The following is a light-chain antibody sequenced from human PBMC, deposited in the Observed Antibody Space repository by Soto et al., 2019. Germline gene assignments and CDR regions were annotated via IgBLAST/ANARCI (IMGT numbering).Light chain of an antibody. CDR3: MQGTHWPPT. CDR2: DVS. V-gene: IGKV2-30*01. CDR1: QSLVSSDGNTY. J-gene: IGKJ1*01. Sequence: DVVMTQSPLSLPVTLGQPASISCRSSQSLVSSDGNTYLNWFQQRPGQSPRRLIYDVSNRDSGGPDRFSGSGSGTDFTLKISRVEAEDVGVYYCMQGTHWPPTFGQGTKVEIK.